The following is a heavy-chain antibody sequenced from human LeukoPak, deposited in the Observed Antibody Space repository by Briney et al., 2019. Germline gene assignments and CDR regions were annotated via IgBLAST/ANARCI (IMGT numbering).Heavy chain of an antibody. CDR1: GFTVSNDY. V-gene: IGHV3-66*01. CDR3: ARRSGWYYFDH. Sequence: PGGSLRLSCAASGFTVSNDYMTWVRQAPGKGLEWVSVIYSGGSTHYADSVKGRFTISRDNSENTLYLQMNSLRVEDTAVNYCARRSGWYYFDHWGQGTLVTVSS. CDR2: IYSGGST. J-gene: IGHJ4*02. D-gene: IGHD6-19*01.